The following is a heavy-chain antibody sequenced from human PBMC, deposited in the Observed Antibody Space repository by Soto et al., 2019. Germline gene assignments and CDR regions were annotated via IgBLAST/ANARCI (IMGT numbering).Heavy chain of an antibody. CDR3: ARDPFMTTEYYFDY. D-gene: IGHD4-17*01. V-gene: IGHV3-33*01. CDR1: GFTFSSYG. CDR2: IWYDGSNK. Sequence: PGGSLRLSCAASGFTFSSYGMHWVRQAPGKGLEWVAVIWYDGSNKYYADSVKGRFTISRDNSKNTLYLQMNSLRAEDTAVYYCARDPFMTTEYYFDYWGQGTLVTVSS. J-gene: IGHJ4*02.